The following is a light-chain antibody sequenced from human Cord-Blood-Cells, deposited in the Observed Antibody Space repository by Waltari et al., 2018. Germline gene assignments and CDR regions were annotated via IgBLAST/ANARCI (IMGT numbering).Light chain of an antibody. CDR3: QQSYSTPFT. CDR1: QSISSY. V-gene: IGKV1-39*01. Sequence: IHMTQFPTSLSASLEHRVTITCRASQSISSYLNWYQQKPGKAPKLLIYAASSLQSGVPSRFSGSGSGTDFTLTISSLQPEDFATYYCQQSYSTPFTFGPGTKVDIK. CDR2: AAS. J-gene: IGKJ3*01.